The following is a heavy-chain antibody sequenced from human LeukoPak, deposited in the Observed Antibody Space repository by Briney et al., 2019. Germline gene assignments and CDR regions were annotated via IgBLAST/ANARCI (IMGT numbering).Heavy chain of an antibody. V-gene: IGHV1-69*13. CDR2: IIPIFGTA. CDR3: ARGDGIAAAGVNFDY. CDR1: GYTFTSYG. Sequence: ASVKVSCKASGYTFTSYGISWVRQAPGQGLEWMGGIIPIFGTANYAQKFQGRVTITADESTSTAYMELSSLRSEDTAVYYCARGDGIAAAGVNFDYWGQGTLVTVSS. D-gene: IGHD6-13*01. J-gene: IGHJ4*02.